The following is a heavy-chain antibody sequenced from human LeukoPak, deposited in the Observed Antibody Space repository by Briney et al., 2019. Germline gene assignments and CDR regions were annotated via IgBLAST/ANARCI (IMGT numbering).Heavy chain of an antibody. CDR1: GFTFSSYA. V-gene: IGHV3-30*03. CDR2: ISYDGSNK. CDR3: AHLGYDILTGYYN. Sequence: GRSLRLSCAASGFTFSSYAMHWVRQAPGKGLEWVAVISYDGSNKYYADSVKGRFTISRDNSKNTLYLQMNSLRAEDTAVYYCAHLGYDILTGYYNWGQGTLVFVSS. D-gene: IGHD3-9*01. J-gene: IGHJ4*02.